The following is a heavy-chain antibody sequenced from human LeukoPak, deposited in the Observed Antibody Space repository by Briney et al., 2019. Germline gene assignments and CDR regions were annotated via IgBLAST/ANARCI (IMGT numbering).Heavy chain of an antibody. CDR2: IYSGGST. CDR3: ARDGIVGATHVYFDY. V-gene: IGHV3-53*01. CDR1: GFTVSSNY. J-gene: IGHJ4*02. Sequence: GSLRLSCAASGFTVSSNYMSWVRQAPGKGLEWVSVIYSGGSTYYADSVKGRFTISRDNSKNTLYLQMNSMRAEAPAVYYCARDGIVGATHVYFDYWGQGTLVTVSS. D-gene: IGHD1-26*01.